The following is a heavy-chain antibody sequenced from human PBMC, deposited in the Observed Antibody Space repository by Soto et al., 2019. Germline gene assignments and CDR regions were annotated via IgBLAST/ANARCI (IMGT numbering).Heavy chain of an antibody. Sequence: ASVKVSCKASGYTFTNYNINWVRQATGQGLEWMGWMNPNTGNTGYAEKFQGRVTMTRNSSINTAYMELSGLRSDDTAVYYCAREAASDPSFSYHYMDVWGKGTTVTVSS. CDR1: GYTFTNYN. J-gene: IGHJ6*03. CDR3: AREAASDPSFSYHYMDV. D-gene: IGHD6-25*01. V-gene: IGHV1-8*01. CDR2: MNPNTGNT.